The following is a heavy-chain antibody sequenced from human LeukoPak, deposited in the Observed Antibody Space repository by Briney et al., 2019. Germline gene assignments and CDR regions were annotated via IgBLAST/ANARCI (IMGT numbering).Heavy chain of an antibody. V-gene: IGHV7-4-1*02. D-gene: IGHD3-10*01. CDR1: AYTFTKYA. CDR3: ASRGWFGELLGHNWFDP. J-gene: IGHJ5*02. CDR2: ISTNTGNP. Sequence: ASVKVSCKASAYTFTKYAINWVRQAPGQGLEWMGWISTNTGNPTYAQGFTGRFVFSLDTSVSTAYLQISSLKAEDTAVYYCASRGWFGELLGHNWFDPWGQGTLVTVSS.